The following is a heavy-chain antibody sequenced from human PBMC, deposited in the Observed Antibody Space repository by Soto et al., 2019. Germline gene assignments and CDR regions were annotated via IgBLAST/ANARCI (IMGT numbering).Heavy chain of an antibody. Sequence: WASVKVSCKASGYTFTRYTMNWVRQAPGQRLERMGWINPDNGNTKSSQKFQDRVIITRDTSASTAYMDLSSLRSEDTAVYYCARGIATGQLDPWGQGTLVTVSS. CDR1: GYTFTRYT. J-gene: IGHJ5*02. CDR2: INPDNGNT. CDR3: ARGIATGQLDP. D-gene: IGHD2-15*01. V-gene: IGHV1-3*01.